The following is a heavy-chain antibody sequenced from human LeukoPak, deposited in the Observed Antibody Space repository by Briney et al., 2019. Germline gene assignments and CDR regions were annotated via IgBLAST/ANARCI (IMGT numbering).Heavy chain of an antibody. CDR2: IYTSGST. Sequence: SETLSLTCTVSGGSISSYYWSWIRQPAGKGLEWIGRIYTSGSTNYNPSLKSRVTMSVDTSKNQFSLKLSSVTAADTAVYYCARMGRSDYDFWSGYYTPYNWFDPWGQGTLVTGSS. CDR3: ARMGRSDYDFWSGYYTPYNWFDP. V-gene: IGHV4-4*07. J-gene: IGHJ5*02. D-gene: IGHD3-3*01. CDR1: GGSISSYY.